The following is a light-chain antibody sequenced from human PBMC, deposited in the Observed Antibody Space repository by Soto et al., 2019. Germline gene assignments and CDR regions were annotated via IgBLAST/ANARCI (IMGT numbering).Light chain of an antibody. CDR1: RDAYINA. J-gene: IGKJ3*01. CDR2: GAS. CDR3: QQYGDSPLT. V-gene: IGKV3-20*01. Sequence: VVLTQSPATLSLSPGEPATLSCRASRDAYINALAWYQQKPGRTPTLLIYGASTRATGIPDRFSATGSGTEFSLTISCVEPEDFAVYYCQQYGDSPLTLGPGTRVEI.